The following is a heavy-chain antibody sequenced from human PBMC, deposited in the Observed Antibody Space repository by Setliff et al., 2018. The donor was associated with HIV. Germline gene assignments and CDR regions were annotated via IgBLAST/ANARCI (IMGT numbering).Heavy chain of an antibody. V-gene: IGHV4-30-2*01. CDR1: GDSLNSDTFS. CDR3: ARQRAGEIEELPGALPLRGVFDL. D-gene: IGHD1-7*01. CDR2: MKEGGRT. Sequence: SETLSLTCAMSGDSLNSDTFSWSWIRLPPGEGLEWIGYMKEGGRTYYNPSLRSRVTITSDKSKNQLSLTLNSVTAADTAVYYCARQRAGEIEELPGALPLRGVFDLWGQGTMVTVSS. J-gene: IGHJ3*01.